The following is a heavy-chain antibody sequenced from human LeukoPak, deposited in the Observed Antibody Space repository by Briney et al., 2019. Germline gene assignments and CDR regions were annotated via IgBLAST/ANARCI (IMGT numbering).Heavy chain of an antibody. V-gene: IGHV1-8*03. CDR1: GYTFTSYD. Sequence: ASVKVSCKASGYTFTSYDINWVRQAPGQGLEWMGWMNSNSGNTGYAQKFQGRVTITRNTSISTAYMELSSLRSEDTAVYYCARGGYCSSTSCYTGDWFDPWGQGTLVTVSS. CDR2: MNSNSGNT. D-gene: IGHD2-2*02. CDR3: ARGGYCSSTSCYTGDWFDP. J-gene: IGHJ5*02.